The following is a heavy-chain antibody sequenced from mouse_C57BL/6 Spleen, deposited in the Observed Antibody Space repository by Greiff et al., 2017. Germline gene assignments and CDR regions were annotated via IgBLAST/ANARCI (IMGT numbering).Heavy chain of an antibody. CDR2: IHPSDSDT. CDR1: GYTFTSYW. CDR3: AMRGTYDYDDVLFDY. Sequence: VQLQQPGAELVKPGASVKVSCKASGYTFTSYWMHWVKQRPGQGLEWLGRIHPSDSDTNYNQKFKGKATLTVDKSSSTGYMQLSSLTSEDSAVYYCAMRGTYDYDDVLFDYWGQGTTLTVSS. D-gene: IGHD2-4*01. J-gene: IGHJ2*01. V-gene: IGHV1-74*01.